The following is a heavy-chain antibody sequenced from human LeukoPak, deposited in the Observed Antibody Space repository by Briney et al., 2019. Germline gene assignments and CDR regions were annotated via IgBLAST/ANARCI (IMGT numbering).Heavy chain of an antibody. Sequence: PGGSLRLSCAASGFTFSNARMNWVRQAPGKGLEWVGRIKTKTDDGATDYSATVKARFTISRDDSKTTLYLQMNGLKTEDTAIYYCTTYVGATAYWGQGTLVTVSS. CDR2: IKTKTDDGAT. V-gene: IGHV3-15*01. D-gene: IGHD1-26*01. J-gene: IGHJ4*02. CDR3: TTYVGATAY. CDR1: GFTFSNAR.